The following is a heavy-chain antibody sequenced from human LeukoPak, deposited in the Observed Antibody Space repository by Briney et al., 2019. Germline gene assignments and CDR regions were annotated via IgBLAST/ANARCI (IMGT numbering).Heavy chain of an antibody. CDR3: ARETEMANLDY. V-gene: IGHV3-7*04. CDR2: VKQDGSEK. CDR1: GFTFSSYW. Sequence: GGSLRLSCTASGFTFSSYWMNWVRQAPGKGLEWVANVKQDGSEKYYVDSVKGRFTISRDNAKKSLYLQMNSLRAEDTAVYYCARETEMANLDYWGQGTLVTVSS. J-gene: IGHJ4*02. D-gene: IGHD5-24*01.